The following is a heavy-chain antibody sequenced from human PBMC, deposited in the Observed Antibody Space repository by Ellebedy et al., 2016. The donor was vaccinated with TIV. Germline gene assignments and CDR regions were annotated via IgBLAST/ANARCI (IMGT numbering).Heavy chain of an antibody. V-gene: IGHV4-39*07. CDR3: ARSPEN. CDR2: IHSSGST. Sequence: MPSETLSLTCSVPGGSIARSSYYWGGIRQPPGKGLEWIGSIHSSGSTSYTPSRKSRVTISVDTSKNQFSLKLSSVTAADTAVYYGARSPENWGQGTLVTVSS. J-gene: IGHJ4*02. D-gene: IGHD1-14*01. CDR1: GGSIARSSYY.